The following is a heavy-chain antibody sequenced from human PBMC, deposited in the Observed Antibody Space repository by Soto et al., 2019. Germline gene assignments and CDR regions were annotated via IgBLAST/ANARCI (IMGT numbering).Heavy chain of an antibody. CDR3: ARGRPNSGSHFGGYYFDY. J-gene: IGHJ4*02. Sequence: QVQLQQWGAGLLKPSETLSLTCAVYGGSFSGYYWCWIRQPPGKGLEWIWEINHSGSTNYNPSLKSRVTISVDTSKNQFSLMLSSVTAADTAVYYCARGRPNSGSHFGGYYFDYWGQGTLVTVSS. CDR2: INHSGST. D-gene: IGHD1-26*01. V-gene: IGHV4-34*01. CDR1: GGSFSGYY.